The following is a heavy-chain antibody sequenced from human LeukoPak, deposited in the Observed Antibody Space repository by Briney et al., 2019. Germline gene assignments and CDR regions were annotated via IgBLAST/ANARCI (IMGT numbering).Heavy chain of an antibody. CDR2: IIDSGGAT. CDR1: GFTFSTYA. Sequence: GGSLRLSCAASGFTFSTYAMSWVRQAPRRGLEWVSSIIDSGGATYYADSVKGRFTTSRDNSKNTLSLQMNSLRAEDTAVYYCAKRDSSGSLYFDYWGQGTPVTVSS. J-gene: IGHJ4*02. D-gene: IGHD3-22*01. CDR3: AKRDSSGSLYFDY. V-gene: IGHV3-23*01.